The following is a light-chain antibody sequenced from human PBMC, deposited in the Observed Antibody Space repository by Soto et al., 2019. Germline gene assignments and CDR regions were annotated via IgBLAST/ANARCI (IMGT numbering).Light chain of an antibody. CDR3: QQYGSSGT. CDR1: QSVSSSY. V-gene: IGKV3-20*01. CDR2: GAS. Sequence: EIVLTQSPGTLSLSPGARAPLSCRASQSVSSSYLAWYQQKPGQAPRLLIYGASSRATGIPARFSGSGSETDFTLTISRLEPEDFAVYYCQQYGSSGTFGQGTKVDIK. J-gene: IGKJ1*01.